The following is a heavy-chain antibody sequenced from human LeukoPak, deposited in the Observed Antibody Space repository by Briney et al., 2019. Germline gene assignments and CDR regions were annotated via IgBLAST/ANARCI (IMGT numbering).Heavy chain of an antibody. CDR1: GGSFSGYY. V-gene: IGHV4-34*01. Sequence: SETLSLTCAVYGGSFSGYYWSWIRQPPGKGLEWIGEINHSGSTNYNPSLKSRVTISVGTSKNQFSLKLSSVTAADTAVYYCARGDIVVVPAAVFDIWGQGTMVTVSS. CDR2: INHSGST. J-gene: IGHJ3*02. D-gene: IGHD2-2*01. CDR3: ARGDIVVVPAAVFDI.